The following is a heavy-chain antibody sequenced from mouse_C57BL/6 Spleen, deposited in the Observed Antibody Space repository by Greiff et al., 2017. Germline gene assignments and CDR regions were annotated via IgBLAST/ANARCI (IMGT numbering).Heavy chain of an antibody. Sequence: VKLMESGPELVKPGASVKISCKASGYAFSSSWMNWVKQRHGTGLEWIGRIYPGDGDTNYNGKFKGKATLTADKSSSPAYMQLSSLTSMDSAGNICASNYCGSSFPLAYGGQGTTRTVSS. V-gene: IGHV1-82*01. CDR2: IYPGDGDT. J-gene: IGHJ2*01. D-gene: IGHD1-1*01. CDR3: ASNYCGSSFPLAY. CDR1: GYAFSSSW.